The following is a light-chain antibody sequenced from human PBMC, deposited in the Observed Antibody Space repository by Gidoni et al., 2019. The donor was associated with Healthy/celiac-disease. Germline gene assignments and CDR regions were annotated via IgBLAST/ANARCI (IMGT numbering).Light chain of an antibody. CDR1: QSVSSSY. V-gene: IGKV3-20*01. J-gene: IGKJ3*01. Sequence: EIVLTQSPGTLSLSPGERATLSCRASQSVSSSYLAWYQQQPGQAPRLLIYVASSRATGIPDRFSGSGYGTDFTLIISRLEPEDFAVYYCQQYGSSPLTFGPGTKVDIK. CDR2: VAS. CDR3: QQYGSSPLT.